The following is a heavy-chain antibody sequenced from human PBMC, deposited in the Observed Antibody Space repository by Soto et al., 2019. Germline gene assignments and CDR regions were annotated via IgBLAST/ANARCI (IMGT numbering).Heavy chain of an antibody. D-gene: IGHD4-17*01. CDR2: IISSGRII. CDR1: GFTFSTYS. CDR3: ARVYGDYEEYFDY. Sequence: EVQLVESGGGLVQPGGSLRLSCAASGFTFSTYSMIWVRQAPGKGLEWVSYIISSGRIIHYADSVKGRFTISRDSAKKSLYLQMNSLRAEDTAVYYCARVYGDYEEYFDYWGQGTLVTVSS. J-gene: IGHJ4*02. V-gene: IGHV3-48*01.